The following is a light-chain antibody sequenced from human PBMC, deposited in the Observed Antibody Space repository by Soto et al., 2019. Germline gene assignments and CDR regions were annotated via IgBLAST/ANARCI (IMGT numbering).Light chain of an antibody. CDR1: SSNIGAGYD. V-gene: IGLV1-40*01. Sequence: QSVLTQPPSVSGAPGQRVTISCNGSSSNIGAGYDVHWYQQLPGTAPKLLIYANINRPSGVPDRFSGSKSGTSASLAITGLQAEDEADYYCQSYDSSLSRSVFGGGPKVTVL. J-gene: IGLJ2*01. CDR2: ANI. CDR3: QSYDSSLSRSV.